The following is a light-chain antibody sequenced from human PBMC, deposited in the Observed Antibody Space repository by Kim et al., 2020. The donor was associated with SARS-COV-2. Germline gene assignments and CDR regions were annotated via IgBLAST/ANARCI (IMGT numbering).Light chain of an antibody. V-gene: IGKV1-17*01. CDR2: AAS. CDR3: LKHNTYPLT. Sequence: ASVGTRTLITWPAHHDPRNYLGWYQQNPGRAPKRLIYAASSLQSGVPSRFSGSGSGTEFTLTISSLQPEDFATYFCLKHNTYPLTFGQGARMV. J-gene: IGKJ5*01. CDR1: HDPRNY.